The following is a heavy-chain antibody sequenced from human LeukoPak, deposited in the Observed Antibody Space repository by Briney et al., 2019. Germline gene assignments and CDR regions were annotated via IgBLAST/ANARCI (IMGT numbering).Heavy chain of an antibody. CDR1: GVTFSSYG. CDR2: ILYDGSNK. CDR3: ARERRVVRGVGYFDY. J-gene: IGHJ4*02. V-gene: IGHV3-33*08. D-gene: IGHD3-10*01. Sequence: GGSLRLSCAASGVTFSSYGMHWVRQAPGKGLEWVAVILYDGSNKYYADSVKGRFTISRDNSKNTLYLQTNSLRAEDTAVYYCARERRVVRGVGYFDYWGQGTLVTVSS.